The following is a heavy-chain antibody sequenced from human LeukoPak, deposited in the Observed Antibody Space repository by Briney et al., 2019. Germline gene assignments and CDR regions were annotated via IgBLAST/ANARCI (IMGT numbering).Heavy chain of an antibody. V-gene: IGHV1-69*05. CDR2: IIPIFGTA. D-gene: IGHD1-26*01. CDR3: AREPEYRGSYFYY. Sequence: AASVKVSCKASGGTFSSYAISWVRQAPGQGLEWMGGIIPIFGTANYAQKFQGRVTITTDESTSTAYMELSGLRSEDTAVYYCAREPEYRGSYFYYWGQGTLVTVSS. J-gene: IGHJ4*02. CDR1: GGTFSSYA.